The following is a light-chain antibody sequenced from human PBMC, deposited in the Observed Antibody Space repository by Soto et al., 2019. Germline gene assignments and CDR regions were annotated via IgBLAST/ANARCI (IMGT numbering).Light chain of an antibody. J-gene: IGLJ1*01. V-gene: IGLV1-44*01. Sequence: QSVLTQPPSAFGTPGQRVTISCSGSSSNIGSNTVNWYQQLPGTTPKLLIYSNDQRPSGVPDRFSGSKSGTSASLAISGLQSVDEADYYCAAWDDSLRGYVFGTGTKVTVL. CDR3: AAWDDSLRGYV. CDR1: SSNIGSNT. CDR2: SND.